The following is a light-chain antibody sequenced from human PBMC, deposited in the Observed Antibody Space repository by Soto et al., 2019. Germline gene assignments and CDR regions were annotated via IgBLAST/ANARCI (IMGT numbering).Light chain of an antibody. CDR2: GAS. CDR3: QQYGNSPIT. CDR1: QSVSSN. J-gene: IGKJ5*01. V-gene: IGKV3-15*01. Sequence: EIVMTQSPATLSVSPGERATLSCRASQSVSSNLAWYQQKPGQAPRLLIYGASTRATGIPARFSGSGSGTEFTLTISSLEPEDFAVYYCQQYGNSPITFGQGTRLETK.